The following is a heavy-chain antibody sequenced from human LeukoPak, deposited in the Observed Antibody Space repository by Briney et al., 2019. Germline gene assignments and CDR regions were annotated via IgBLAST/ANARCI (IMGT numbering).Heavy chain of an antibody. CDR3: AREIPRLDDAFDI. V-gene: IGHV3-66*01. Sequence: GESLKISCKHSEYSFPNYCIGWVRQMPGKGLEWVSVIYSGGTTYYADSVKGRFTISRDNSNNTLYLQMNSLRADDTAVYYCAREIPRLDDAFDIWGQGTMVTVSS. D-gene: IGHD6-19*01. J-gene: IGHJ3*02. CDR1: EYSFPNYC. CDR2: IYSGGTT.